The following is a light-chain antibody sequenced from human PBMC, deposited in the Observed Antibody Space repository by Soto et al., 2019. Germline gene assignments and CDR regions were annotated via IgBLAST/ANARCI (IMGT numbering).Light chain of an antibody. V-gene: IGLV1-44*01. CDR2: NNN. Sequence: QSVLTQPPSASGTPGQRVTISCSGGSSDIGSNTVNWYQQVPGTAPKLLIYNNNQRPSGVPDRFSGSRSGTSASLAISGLQSEDEGDYYCAAWDGNLNGVLFGGGTKVTVL. CDR3: AAWDGNLNGVL. CDR1: SSDIGSNT. J-gene: IGLJ2*01.